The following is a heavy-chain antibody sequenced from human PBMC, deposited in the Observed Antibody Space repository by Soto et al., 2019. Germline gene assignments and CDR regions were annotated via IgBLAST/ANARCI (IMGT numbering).Heavy chain of an antibody. Sequence: VQLVESGGGLVKPGGSLTLSCAASGFTFSNAWMNWVRQAPGKGLEWVGRIKSKTDGGTTDYAAPVKGRFTISRDDSKNTLYLQINSLKIEDTAVYYCVNYDIWSGSQGQHDYWGQGALVIVSS. J-gene: IGHJ4*02. CDR1: GFTFSNAW. D-gene: IGHD3-3*01. V-gene: IGHV3-15*01. CDR2: IKSKTDGGTT. CDR3: VNYDIWSGSQGQHDY.